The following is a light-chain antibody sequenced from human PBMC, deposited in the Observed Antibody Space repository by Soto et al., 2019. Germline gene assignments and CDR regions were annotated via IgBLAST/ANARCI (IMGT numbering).Light chain of an antibody. CDR1: QSISRS. CDR3: QQYNSYSWT. CDR2: DAS. V-gene: IGKV1-5*01. Sequence: GDRVTITCRASQSISRSLAWYQQKPGKAPKLLIYDASNLERGVSSRFSGSGSGTEFTLTISSLQPDDFATYYCQQYNSYSWTFGQGTKVDIK. J-gene: IGKJ1*01.